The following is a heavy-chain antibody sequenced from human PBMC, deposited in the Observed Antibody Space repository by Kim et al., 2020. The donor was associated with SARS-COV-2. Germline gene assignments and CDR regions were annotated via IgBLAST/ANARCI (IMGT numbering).Heavy chain of an antibody. D-gene: IGHD2-2*01. CDR3: AGGAVPATMPDWYSDL. Sequence: ASVKVSCKASGYTFTSYGISWVRQAPGQGLEWMGWISAYNGNTNYAQKLQGRVTMTTDTSTSTAYMELRSLRSDDTAVYYCAGGAVPATMPDWYSDLWGRRTLVTDSS. V-gene: IGHV1-18*01. CDR2: ISAYNGNT. CDR1: GYTFTSYG. J-gene: IGHJ2*01.